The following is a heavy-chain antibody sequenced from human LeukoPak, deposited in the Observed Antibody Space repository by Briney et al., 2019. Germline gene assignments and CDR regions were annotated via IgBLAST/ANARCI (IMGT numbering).Heavy chain of an antibody. CDR2: VYYSGST. Sequence: SETLSLTCTVSGGSISTFYWSWLRQPPGKQLEWIGYVYYSGSTNYNPSFKTRVTISVDTSKNQFSLKLSSVTPTDTAVYYCARVDYDSSGYFDYWGQGTLVTVSS. CDR1: GGSISTFY. CDR3: ARVDYDSSGYFDY. V-gene: IGHV4-59*01. J-gene: IGHJ4*02. D-gene: IGHD3-22*01.